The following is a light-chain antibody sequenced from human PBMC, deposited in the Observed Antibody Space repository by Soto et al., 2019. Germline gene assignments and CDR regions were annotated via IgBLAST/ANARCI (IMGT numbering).Light chain of an antibody. J-gene: IGKJ1*01. CDR3: QQYNNYWT. V-gene: IGKV1-5*01. CDR2: DAS. CDR1: QSISSW. Sequence: DIQMTQSPSTVSAYAGDRVTITCRASQSISSWLAWYQQKPGKAPKLLIYDASSLESGVPSRFSGSGSAAEFTLTISSLQPDDFATYYCQQYNNYWTFGQGTKVDIK.